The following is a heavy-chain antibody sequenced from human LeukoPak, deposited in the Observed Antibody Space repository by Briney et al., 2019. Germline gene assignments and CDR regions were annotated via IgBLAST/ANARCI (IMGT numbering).Heavy chain of an antibody. J-gene: IGHJ4*02. CDR1: GFIFSDYH. CDR3: SGGRDITVAGPGGYFDY. CDR2: ISPGGDAV. Sequence: PGGSLRLSCAASGFIFSDYHMSWIRQAPGKGLEWVAYISPGGDAVYFADSVKGRITISRDSAKNSLFLQMSSLTAEDTAVYYCSGGRDITVAGPGGYFDYWGQGSLVTVSS. D-gene: IGHD6-19*01. V-gene: IGHV3-11*01.